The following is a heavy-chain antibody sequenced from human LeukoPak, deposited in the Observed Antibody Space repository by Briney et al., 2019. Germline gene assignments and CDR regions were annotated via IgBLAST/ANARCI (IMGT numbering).Heavy chain of an antibody. V-gene: IGHV3-72*01. CDR3: ARDLGRYCSSTSCSAYYYDGMDV. CDR1: GFPFSDLY. J-gene: IGHJ6*02. Sequence: GGSLRLSFAAPGFPFSDLYMASVRQAPGKGLEWVRRTRNKAKRYTTEYAASVKGRFSISSNESNNSLYLQMNSQKTEDTAVYYCARDLGRYCSSTSCSAYYYDGMDVWGQGATVTVSS. D-gene: IGHD2-2*01. CDR2: TRNKAKRYTT.